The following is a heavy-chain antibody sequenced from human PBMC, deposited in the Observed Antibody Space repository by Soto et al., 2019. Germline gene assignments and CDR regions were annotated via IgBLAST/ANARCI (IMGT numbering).Heavy chain of an antibody. CDR2: IKSKTAGGTT. CDR1: GFTFSNAW. D-gene: IGHD3-22*01. CDR3: NTEFYSPMLVIRFDY. V-gene: IGHV3-15*07. Sequence: RGSLRLSCAASGFTFSNAWINWVRQAPGKGLEWVGRIKSKTAGGTTDFAAPVKGRFAISRDDSKNMVYLQMNSLKTEDTALYHCNTEFYSPMLVIRFDYWGHGILVTVS. J-gene: IGHJ4*03.